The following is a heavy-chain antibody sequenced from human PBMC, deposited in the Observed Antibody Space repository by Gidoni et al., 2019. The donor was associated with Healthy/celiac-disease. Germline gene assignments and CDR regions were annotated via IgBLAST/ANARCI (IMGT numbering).Heavy chain of an antibody. Sequence: VQLQQWGAGLLQPSETLSLTRAVYGGSFTGYYWSWIRQPPGKGLEWVGEINPSGSTNYNPSLKSRVTISVDTSKLQFSLKLSSVTAADTAVYYCARGSGNSYGNDIWGQGTMVTVSS. CDR3: ARGSGNSYGNDI. J-gene: IGHJ3*02. V-gene: IGHV4-34*01. D-gene: IGHD5-18*01. CDR2: INPSGST. CDR1: GGSFTGYY.